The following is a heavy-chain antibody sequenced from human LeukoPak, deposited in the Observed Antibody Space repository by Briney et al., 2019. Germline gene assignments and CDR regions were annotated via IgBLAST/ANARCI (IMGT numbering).Heavy chain of an antibody. CDR1: GYTFTGYY. J-gene: IGHJ4*02. CDR3: ARTPYDFWSGYLFDY. V-gene: IGHV1-2*02. Sequence: ASVKVPCKASGYTFTGYYMHWVRQAPGQGLEWMGWINPNSGGTNYAQKFQGRVTMTRDTSISTAYMELSRLRSDDTAVYYCARTPYDFWSGYLFDYWGQGTLVTVSS. CDR2: INPNSGGT. D-gene: IGHD3-3*01.